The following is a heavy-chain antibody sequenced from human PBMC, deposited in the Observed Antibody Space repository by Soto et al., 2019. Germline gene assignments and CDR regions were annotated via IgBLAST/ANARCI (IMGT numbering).Heavy chain of an antibody. CDR3: ARGPPQITIFGVVISVRGSPTYYYYGMDV. Sequence: GASVKVSCKASGGTFSSYAISWVRQARGQGLEWMGGIIPIFGTANYAQKFQGRVTITADESTSTAYMELSSLRSEDTAVYYCARGPPQITIFGVVISVRGSPTYYYYGMDVWGQGTTVTVSS. J-gene: IGHJ6*02. CDR1: GGTFSSYA. D-gene: IGHD3-3*01. V-gene: IGHV1-69*13. CDR2: IIPIFGTA.